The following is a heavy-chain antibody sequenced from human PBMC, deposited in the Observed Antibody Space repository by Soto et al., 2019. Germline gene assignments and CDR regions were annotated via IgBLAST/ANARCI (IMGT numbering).Heavy chain of an antibody. D-gene: IGHD3-3*01. Sequence: EVPLVESGGGLVQPGRSLRLSCAASGFTFDDYAMHWVRQAPGKGLEWVSGISWNSGSIGYADSVKGRFTISRDNAKNSLYLQMNSLRAEDTALYYCAKGHNYDFWSGSFDYWGQGTLVTVSS. CDR2: ISWNSGSI. J-gene: IGHJ4*02. V-gene: IGHV3-9*01. CDR1: GFTFDDYA. CDR3: AKGHNYDFWSGSFDY.